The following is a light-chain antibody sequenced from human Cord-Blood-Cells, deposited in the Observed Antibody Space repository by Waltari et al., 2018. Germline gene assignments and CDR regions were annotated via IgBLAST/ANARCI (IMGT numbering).Light chain of an antibody. CDR2: AAS. CDR1: QSISSY. Sequence: DIQMTQSPSSLSAYVGDRVTITCRASQSISSYLNWYQQKPGKAPKLLIYAASSLQSGVPSRFSGSGSGTDFTLTISSLQPEDFETYYWQQSYSTPPTFGQGTKVEIK. V-gene: IGKV1-39*01. CDR3: QQSYSTPPT. J-gene: IGKJ1*01.